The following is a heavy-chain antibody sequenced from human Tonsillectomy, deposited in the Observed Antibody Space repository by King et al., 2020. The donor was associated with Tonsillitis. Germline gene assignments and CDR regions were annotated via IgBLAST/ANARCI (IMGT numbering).Heavy chain of an antibody. Sequence: QLVQSGGALVQPGGSLRLSCAASGFTFSSYEMNWVRQAPGKGLEWVSYISRSGGTIYYADSLKGRFTISRDNPKKSLYLQMNSLRAEDTAVYYCARDRSSGYPGTFDYWGQGTLVTVSS. V-gene: IGHV3-48*03. CDR2: ISRSGGTI. CDR1: GFTFSSYE. J-gene: IGHJ4*02. CDR3: ARDRSSGYPGTFDY. D-gene: IGHD6-19*01.